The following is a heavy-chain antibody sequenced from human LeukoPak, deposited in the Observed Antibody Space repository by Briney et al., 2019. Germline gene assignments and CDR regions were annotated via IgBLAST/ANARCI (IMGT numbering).Heavy chain of an antibody. J-gene: IGHJ4*02. D-gene: IGHD4-17*01. CDR2: INVDGTEK. CDR3: ARECKMTTVTPDPCKGDY. CDR1: GFTFSNYW. Sequence: PGGSLRLSCVASGFTFSNYWMSWVRRTPGKGPEWVASINVDGTEKKYVDSVKGRFTISRDNAKNSLYLQMNSLRAEDTAVYYCARECKMTTVTPDPCKGDYWGQGTLVTVSS. V-gene: IGHV3-7*01.